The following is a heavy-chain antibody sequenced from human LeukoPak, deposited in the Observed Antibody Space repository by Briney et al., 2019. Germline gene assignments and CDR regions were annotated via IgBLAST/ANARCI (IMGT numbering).Heavy chain of an antibody. J-gene: IGHJ5*02. V-gene: IGHV3-48*03. CDR2: ISSSGSTI. CDR3: AREDDWGFDP. D-gene: IGHD3-16*01. CDR1: GFTFSSYE. Sequence: GGSLRLSCAASGFTFSSYEMNWVRQAPGKGLEWVSYISSSGSTIYYADSVKGRFTISRDNAKNSLYLQMDSLRAEDTAVYYCAREDDWGFDPWGQGTLVTVSS.